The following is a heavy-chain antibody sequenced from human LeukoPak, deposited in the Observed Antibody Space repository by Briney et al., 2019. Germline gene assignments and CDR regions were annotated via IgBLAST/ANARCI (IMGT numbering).Heavy chain of an antibody. CDR2: IYPGDTDT. Sequence: GESLKISFKGSGYRFPSYWIGWVRPMPGKGLEWMGIIYPGDTDTRYSPSFQGQVTISADRSISTASLQWSSLKASDTAMYYCARGLGVGATWNFDSWGQGTLVTVSS. D-gene: IGHD1-26*01. CDR1: GYRFPSYW. V-gene: IGHV5-51*01. CDR3: ARGLGVGATWNFDS. J-gene: IGHJ4*02.